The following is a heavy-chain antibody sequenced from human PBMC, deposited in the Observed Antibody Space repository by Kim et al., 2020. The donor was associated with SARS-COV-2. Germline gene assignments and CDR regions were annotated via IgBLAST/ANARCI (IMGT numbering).Heavy chain of an antibody. V-gene: IGHV3-15*01. J-gene: IGHJ4*02. D-gene: IGHD3-22*01. Sequence: PVKGRFANSRDDSKNTLYLQMNSLKSEDTAMYYCATVGGYYVSAGFYPVDYWGQGTLVPVSS. CDR3: ATVGGYYVSAGFYPVDY.